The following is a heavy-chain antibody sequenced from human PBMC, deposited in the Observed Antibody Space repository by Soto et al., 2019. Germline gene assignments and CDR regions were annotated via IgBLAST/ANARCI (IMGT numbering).Heavy chain of an antibody. Sequence: QVHLIQSGAEVKKPGSSVKVSCKAAGGTFNTYTLFWVRQAPGHGLEWMGRIIPMLPVTNSAQKFQGRLTLPAHKSTCTAFMELTSLTSDDTAVYYCSIGSWSAETFDVWGQGTMVTVSS. CDR1: GGTFNTYT. CDR3: SIGSWSAETFDV. V-gene: IGHV1-69*02. J-gene: IGHJ3*01. D-gene: IGHD2-2*01. CDR2: IIPMLPVT.